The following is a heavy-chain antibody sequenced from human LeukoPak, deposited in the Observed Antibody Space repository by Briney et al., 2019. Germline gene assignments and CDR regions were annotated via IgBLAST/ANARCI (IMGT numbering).Heavy chain of an antibody. CDR2: ISAYNGNT. J-gene: IGHJ5*02. Sequence: ASVKVSCKASGYTFTSYGISWVRQAPGQGLEWMGWISAYNGNTNYAQKLQGRVTMTTDTSTSTAYMELSSLRSEDTAVYYCARVVVVTAISNWFDPWGQGTLVTVSS. D-gene: IGHD2-21*02. V-gene: IGHV1-18*01. CDR3: ARVVVVTAISNWFDP. CDR1: GYTFTSYG.